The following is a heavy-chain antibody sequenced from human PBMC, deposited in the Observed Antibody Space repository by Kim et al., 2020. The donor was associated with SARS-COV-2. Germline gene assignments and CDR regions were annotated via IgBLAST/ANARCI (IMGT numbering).Heavy chain of an antibody. CDR3: ARDLGPNLAARPH. J-gene: IGHJ4*02. D-gene: IGHD6-6*01. Sequence: GGSLRLSCAASGFTFSSYSMNWVRQAPGKGLECVSSISSSSSYIYYADSVKGRFTISRDNAKNSLYLQMNSLRAEDTAVYYCARDLGPNLAARPHWGQGTLVTVSS. CDR1: GFTFSSYS. V-gene: IGHV3-21*01. CDR2: ISSSSSYI.